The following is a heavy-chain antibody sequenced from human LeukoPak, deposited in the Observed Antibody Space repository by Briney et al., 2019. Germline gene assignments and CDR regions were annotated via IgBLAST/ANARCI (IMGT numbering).Heavy chain of an antibody. CDR1: GGTLSSYA. CDR2: IIPIFGTA. Sequence: ASVKVSCKASGGTLSSYAISWVRQAPGQGLEWMGGIIPIFGTANYAQKFQGRVTITTDESTSTAYMELSSLRSEDTAVYYCARDYSSGWYIAFDIWGQGTMVTVSS. V-gene: IGHV1-69*05. CDR3: ARDYSSGWYIAFDI. D-gene: IGHD6-19*01. J-gene: IGHJ3*02.